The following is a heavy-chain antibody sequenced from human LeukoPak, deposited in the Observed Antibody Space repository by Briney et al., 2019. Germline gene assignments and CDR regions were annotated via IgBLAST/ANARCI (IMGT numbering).Heavy chain of an antibody. CDR2: MNPNSGNT. V-gene: IGHV1-8*01. D-gene: IGHD2-2*01. CDR1: GYTFTSYD. J-gene: IGHJ4*02. CDR3: ARGLLYCSSTSCSRGGFDY. Sequence: ASVKVSCKASGYTFTSYDINWVRQATGQGLEWMGWMNPNSGNTGYAQKFQGRVTMTRNTSISTAYMELSSLRSEDTAVYYCARGLLYCSSTSCSRGGFDYWGQGTLVTVSS.